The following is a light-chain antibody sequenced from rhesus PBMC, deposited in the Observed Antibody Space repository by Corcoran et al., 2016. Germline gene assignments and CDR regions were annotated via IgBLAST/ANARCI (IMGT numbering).Light chain of an antibody. CDR1: QSVSSY. CDR2: GAS. J-gene: IGKJ2*01. V-gene: IGKV3-24*04. Sequence: EIVMTQSPATLALSPGERATVSCRASQSVSSYLAWYQQKPGQAPRLLIYGASSRANGIPDRFSGSGSGTEFTLTISSLGPEDVGVYFCLQSSNWYSFGQGTKVEIK. CDR3: LQSSNWYS.